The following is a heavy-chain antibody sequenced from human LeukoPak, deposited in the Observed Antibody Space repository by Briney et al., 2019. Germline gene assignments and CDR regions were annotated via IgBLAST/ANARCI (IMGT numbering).Heavy chain of an antibody. D-gene: IGHD2-2*01. CDR3: ARHLIKDSVVVVGEPPSKYMDV. J-gene: IGHJ6*03. CDR1: GYTFTNFY. V-gene: IGHV1-46*01. Sequence: ASVKVSCKASGYTFTNFYMHWVRQAPGQGLEWMGIIDPSGGTSNYAQKFEGRVTMTRDTSTSTVYVELSGLRSEDTAVYYCARHLIKDSVVVVGEPPSKYMDVWGKGTTVTVSS. CDR2: IDPSGGTS.